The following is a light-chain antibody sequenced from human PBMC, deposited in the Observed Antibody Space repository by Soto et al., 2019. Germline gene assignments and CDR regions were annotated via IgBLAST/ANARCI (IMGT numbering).Light chain of an antibody. J-gene: IGKJ1*01. CDR3: QQYGRSPWT. CDR1: QSVSTK. Sequence: EVVMTQSPATLSVSPGERATLSCRASQSVSTKLAWYQQKPGQAPRLLIYDASSRATGIPDRFSGSGSGTDFTLTISRLEPEDFAVYYCQQYGRSPWTFGQGTKVDIK. V-gene: IGKV3-20*01. CDR2: DAS.